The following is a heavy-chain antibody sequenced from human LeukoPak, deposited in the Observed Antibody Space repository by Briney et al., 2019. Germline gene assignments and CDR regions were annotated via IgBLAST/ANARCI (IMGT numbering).Heavy chain of an antibody. CDR2: IGGSDGST. Sequence: ETLSLTCAVYGASFSGYYWSWVRLAPGKGLEWVSAIGGSDGSTYYADSVKGRFTISRDNSKDTLYLQMNSLRAEDTAVYYCAKRDSSGSYPYYFDYWGQGTLVTVSS. J-gene: IGHJ4*02. CDR3: AKRDSSGSYPYYFDY. CDR1: GASFSGYY. D-gene: IGHD3-22*01. V-gene: IGHV3-23*01.